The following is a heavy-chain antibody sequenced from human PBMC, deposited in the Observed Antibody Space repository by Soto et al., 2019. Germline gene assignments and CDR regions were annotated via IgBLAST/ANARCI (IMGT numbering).Heavy chain of an antibody. Sequence: QVQVHESGPGLVKPSETLSLTCTVSGGSISSYYCSWIRQAAGKGLELIGRIDTSGTTNYNPALKSRVTMSVDASKNQFSLNLSSVTAADTAMYYCARGPRGYVYYHGMDVWGQGTTVTVSS. V-gene: IGHV4-4*07. CDR2: IDTSGTT. CDR3: ARGPRGYVYYHGMDV. J-gene: IGHJ6*02. D-gene: IGHD3-10*01. CDR1: GGSISSYY.